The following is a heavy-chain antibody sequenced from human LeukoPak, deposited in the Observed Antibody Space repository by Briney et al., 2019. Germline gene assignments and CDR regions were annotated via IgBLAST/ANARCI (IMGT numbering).Heavy chain of an antibody. D-gene: IGHD3-22*01. CDR1: GGSISNRSHF. CDR2: IYYSGYT. Sequence: SETLSLTCTVSGGSISNRSHFWGWIRQTPGKGLEWFGSIYYSGYTYYNPSLKSRVTISVDTSKNQFSLKLSSVTAADTAVYYCASRDSSGLPDWYFDLWGRGTLVTVSS. J-gene: IGHJ2*01. CDR3: ASRDSSGLPDWYFDL. V-gene: IGHV4-39*07.